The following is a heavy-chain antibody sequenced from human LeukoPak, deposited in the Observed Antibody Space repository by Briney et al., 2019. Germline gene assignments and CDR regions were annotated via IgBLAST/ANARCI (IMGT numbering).Heavy chain of an antibody. V-gene: IGHV3-66*02. CDR3: ARDSGSTFWPYS. CDR1: GMSVSENY. D-gene: IGHD2-15*01. J-gene: IGHJ5*01. Sequence: GGSLRLSCAASGMSVSENYMSWVRQAPGKGLEWVCVINRDGTTVYAESVKGRFTISRDIAENTLSLKMNTLRVQDTALYYGARDSGSTFWPYSWGHRALCSVSS. CDR2: INRDGTT.